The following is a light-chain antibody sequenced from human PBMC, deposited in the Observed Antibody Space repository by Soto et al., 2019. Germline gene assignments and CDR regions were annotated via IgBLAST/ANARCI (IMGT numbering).Light chain of an antibody. V-gene: IGKV1-17*01. CDR2: DVS. CDR3: QQYNIYSPWT. CDR1: QAIGND. Sequence: DIQMTQSPSTLSASVGDRVAITCRASQAIGNDLGWYQQRPGKVPNLLIYDVSSLKSGVPSRFSGSGSGTEFTLTISSLQPDDFATYYCQQYNIYSPWTFGQGTKVDIK. J-gene: IGKJ1*01.